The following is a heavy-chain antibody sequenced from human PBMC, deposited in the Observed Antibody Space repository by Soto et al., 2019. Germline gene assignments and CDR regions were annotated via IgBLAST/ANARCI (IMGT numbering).Heavy chain of an antibody. Sequence: SLPNAASEFAVRSNGISWVRRPPRKRLEWVSAISGSGGSTYYADSVKGRFTISRDNSKNTLYLQMNSLRAEDTAVYYCAKDDGSQLSSRSPVAFDYWGQGTLVTVSS. CDR3: AKDDGSQLSSRSPVAFDY. J-gene: IGHJ4*02. V-gene: IGHV3-23*01. D-gene: IGHD3-10*01. CDR2: ISGSGGST. CDR1: EFAVRSNG.